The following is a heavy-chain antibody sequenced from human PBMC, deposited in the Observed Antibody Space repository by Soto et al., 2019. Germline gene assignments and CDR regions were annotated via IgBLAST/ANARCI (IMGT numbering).Heavy chain of an antibody. CDR3: ARAAVTAIRAFGY. J-gene: IGHJ4*02. V-gene: IGHV4-30-4*01. CDR2: IYYSGST. Sequence: SETLSLTCTVSGGSISSGDYYWSWIRQPPGKGLEWIGYIYYSGSTYYNPSLKSRVTISVDTSKNQFPLKLSSVTAADTAVYYCARAAVTAIRAFGYWGQGTLVTVSS. CDR1: GGSISSGDYY. D-gene: IGHD2-21*02.